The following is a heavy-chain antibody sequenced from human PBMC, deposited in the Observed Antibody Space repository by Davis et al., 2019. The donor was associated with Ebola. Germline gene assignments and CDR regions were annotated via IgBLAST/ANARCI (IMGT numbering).Heavy chain of an antibody. CDR2: IYYSGST. V-gene: IGHV4-59*12. CDR3: ARGRAHFWLEYAFDI. Sequence: SETLSLTCTVSCGSISSYYWSWIRQPPGKGLEWLGYIYYSGSTNYNPSLKSRVTISVDTSKNQFSLKLSSVTAADTAVYYCARGRAHFWLEYAFDIWGQGTMVTVSS. CDR1: CGSISSYY. D-gene: IGHD3-3*02. J-gene: IGHJ3*02.